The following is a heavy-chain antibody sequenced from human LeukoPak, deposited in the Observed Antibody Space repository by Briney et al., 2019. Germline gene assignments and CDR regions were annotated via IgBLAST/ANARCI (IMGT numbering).Heavy chain of an antibody. Sequence: PSETLSLTCTVSGGSISSSSYYWGWIRQPPGKGLEWIGSIYKTGSTYYNPSLKSRVTISVDTSKNQFSLKLSSVTAADTAVYYCARAGIFDWLFGPTEGNYFDFWGQGTLVTVSS. J-gene: IGHJ4*02. D-gene: IGHD3-9*01. CDR1: GGSISSSSYY. V-gene: IGHV4-39*01. CDR2: IYKTGST. CDR3: ARAGIFDWLFGPTEGNYFDF.